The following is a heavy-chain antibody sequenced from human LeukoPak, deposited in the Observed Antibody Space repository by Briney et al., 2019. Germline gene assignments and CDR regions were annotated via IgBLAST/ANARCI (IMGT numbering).Heavy chain of an antibody. CDR2: VHLNGRT. J-gene: IGHJ4*02. V-gene: IGHV4-4*02. CDR3: AREGGFYRPLDY. Sequence: PSETLSLTRDVSRGSVTSTNWWTWVRQPPGKGLEWIGEVHLNGRTNYNPSLRSRLIMSVDLPEKHISMKLTSVAAADTAVYYCAREGGFYRPLDYSGQGTLVTVSS. D-gene: IGHD3-22*01. CDR1: RGSVTSTNW.